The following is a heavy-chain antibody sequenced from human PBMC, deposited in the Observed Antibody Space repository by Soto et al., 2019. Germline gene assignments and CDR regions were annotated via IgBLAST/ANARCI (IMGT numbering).Heavy chain of an antibody. V-gene: IGHV1-69*08. CDR1: GGTFSTYT. J-gene: IGHJ5*02. CDR2: IIPIIGII. CDR3: AGDPDSHYNDSHASSYP. Sequence: QVQLVQSGAEVKKPGSSVKVSCKASGGTFSTYTITWVRQAPGQGLEWMGRIIPIIGIINYAQKFQGRVTISADKFTGTAYMELNGLRSDDTAVYYCAGDPDSHYNDSHASSYPLGQGTLVTVSS. D-gene: IGHD4-4*01.